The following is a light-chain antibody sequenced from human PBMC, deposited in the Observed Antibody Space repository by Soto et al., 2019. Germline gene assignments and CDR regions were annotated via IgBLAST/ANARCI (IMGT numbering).Light chain of an antibody. Sequence: DIQMTQSPSSLSASVGDRVAITCRSSQSISDYSNWYQQKPGKALKLVIYGASNLQSGVPPRFSGSGSGSEFTLTISGLQPDDFAIYFCQQSYSLPLTFGPGTKVDV. CDR1: QSISDY. CDR2: GAS. V-gene: IGKV1-39*01. J-gene: IGKJ3*01. CDR3: QQSYSLPLT.